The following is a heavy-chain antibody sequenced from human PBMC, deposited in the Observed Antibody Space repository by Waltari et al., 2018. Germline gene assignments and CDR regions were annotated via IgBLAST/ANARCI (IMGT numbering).Heavy chain of an antibody. Sequence: QLQLQESGPGLVKPSETLSLTCTVSGGSISSSSYYWGWIRQPPGKGLEWIGSIYYSGGTYYNPALKSRVTISVDTSKNQFSLKLSSVTAADTAVYYCARESSSWYYYYYGMDVWGQGTTVTVSS. CDR3: ARESSSWYYYYYGMDV. CDR1: GGSISSSSYY. CDR2: IYYSGGT. D-gene: IGHD6-13*01. V-gene: IGHV4-39*07. J-gene: IGHJ6*02.